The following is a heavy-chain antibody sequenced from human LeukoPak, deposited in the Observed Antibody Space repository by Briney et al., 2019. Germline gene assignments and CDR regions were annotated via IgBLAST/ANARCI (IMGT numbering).Heavy chain of an antibody. J-gene: IGHJ4*02. D-gene: IGHD5-18*01. V-gene: IGHV3-48*03. CDR3: ARDGLWAFDY. CDR2: ISSSGSTI. CDR1: GFTFSSYE. Sequence: GGSLRLSCAASGFTFSSYEMNWVRQAPGKGLEWLSYISSSGSTIYYADSAKGRFTISRDNAKNSLYLQMNSLRAEDTAVYYCARDGLWAFDYWGQGTLVTVSS.